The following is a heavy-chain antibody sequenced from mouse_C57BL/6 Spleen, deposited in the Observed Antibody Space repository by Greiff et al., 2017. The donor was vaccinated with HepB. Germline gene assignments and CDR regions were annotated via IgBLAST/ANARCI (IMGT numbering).Heavy chain of an antibody. V-gene: IGHV1-26*01. Sequence: VQLQQSGPELVKPGASVKISCKASGYTFTDYYMNWVKQSHGKSLEWIGDINPNNGGTSYNQKFKGKATLTVDKSSSTAYMELRSLTSEDSAVYYCASLDSSGYVAWFAYWGQGTLVTVSA. D-gene: IGHD3-2*02. CDR3: ASLDSSGYVAWFAY. CDR1: GYTFTDYY. J-gene: IGHJ3*01. CDR2: INPNNGGT.